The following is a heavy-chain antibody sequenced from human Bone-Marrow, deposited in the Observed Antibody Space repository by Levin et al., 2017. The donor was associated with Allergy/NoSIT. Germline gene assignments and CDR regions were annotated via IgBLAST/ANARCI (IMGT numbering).Heavy chain of an antibody. J-gene: IGHJ4*02. CDR3: ARGKETFDF. Sequence: KISCKTSEIVFDNYSISWLRQAPGQGPEWVGKIIPLLDTTNYAQNFQDRVAITADKSTTTVYMELRSLKSDDTALYYCARGKETFDFWGQGTLITVSS. CDR2: IIPLLDTT. V-gene: IGHV1-69*08. CDR1: EIVFDNYS.